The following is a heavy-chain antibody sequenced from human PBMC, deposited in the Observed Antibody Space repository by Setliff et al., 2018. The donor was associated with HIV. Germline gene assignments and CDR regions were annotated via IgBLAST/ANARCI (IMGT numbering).Heavy chain of an antibody. CDR2: IYTSGST. J-gene: IGHJ4*01. D-gene: IGHD5-18*01. CDR3: ARTRGYSYGTLAGFDY. CDR1: GGSISSYY. V-gene: IGHV4-4*07. Sequence: ASETLSLTCTVSGGSISSYYWSWIRQPAGKGLEWIGHIYTSGSTDYNPSLKNRVTISVDTSKNQFSLKLSSVTAADTAVYYCARTRGYSYGTLAGFDYWGRGSLVTVSS.